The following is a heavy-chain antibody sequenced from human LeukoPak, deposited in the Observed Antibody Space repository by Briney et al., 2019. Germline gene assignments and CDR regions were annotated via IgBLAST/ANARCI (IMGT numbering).Heavy chain of an antibody. Sequence: GGSLRLSCAASGFILVTYNMNWVRQAPGKGLEWVSSISSSSLYINYADSVKGRFTISRDNSKNSVYLQMNSLRADDTAVYYCATYTNGYDSWGQGTLVTVSS. CDR2: ISSSSLYI. J-gene: IGHJ5*02. CDR1: GFILVTYN. D-gene: IGHD2-8*01. CDR3: ATYTNGYDS. V-gene: IGHV3-21*01.